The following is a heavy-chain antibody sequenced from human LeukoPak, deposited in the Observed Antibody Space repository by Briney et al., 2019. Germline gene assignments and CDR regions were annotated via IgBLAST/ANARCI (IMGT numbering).Heavy chain of an antibody. CDR3: ARGAGYSTLPYYYGMDV. V-gene: IGHV1-69*01. D-gene: IGHD5-24*01. Sequence: GASVKVSCKASGGTFSSYAISWVRQAPGQGLEWMGGIIPIFGTANYAQKFQGRDTITADESTSTAYMELSSLRSEDTAVYYCARGAGYSTLPYYYGMDVWGKGTTVTVSS. J-gene: IGHJ6*04. CDR2: IIPIFGTA. CDR1: GGTFSSYA.